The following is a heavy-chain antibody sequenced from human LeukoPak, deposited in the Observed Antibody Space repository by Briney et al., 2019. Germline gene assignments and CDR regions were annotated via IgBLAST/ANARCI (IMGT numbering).Heavy chain of an antibody. J-gene: IGHJ4*02. Sequence: ASVKVSCKASGYTFTSYFMHWVRQAPGQGLEWMGLINPRGGSTRYAQKFQGRVTMTRDTSTSTVYMELSSLRSEDTAVYYCAREGFYGRELFPAFDYWGQGTLVTVSS. V-gene: IGHV1-46*01. D-gene: IGHD3-10*01. CDR2: INPRGGST. CDR1: GYTFTSYF. CDR3: AREGFYGRELFPAFDY.